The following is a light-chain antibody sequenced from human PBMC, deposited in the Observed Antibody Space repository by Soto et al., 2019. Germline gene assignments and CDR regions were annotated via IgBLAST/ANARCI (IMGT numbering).Light chain of an antibody. Sequence: VWTRSPGALSLNPGERATLSCRASQTVRNNYLAWYQQKPGQAPRLLIYDASSRATGIPDRFSDGGSGTALHLSCSGLETEHLAVYSSQQFSSYLLTFGGGTKLDI. CDR3: QQFSSYLLT. CDR1: QTVRNNY. J-gene: IGKJ4*01. CDR2: DAS. V-gene: IGKV3-20*01.